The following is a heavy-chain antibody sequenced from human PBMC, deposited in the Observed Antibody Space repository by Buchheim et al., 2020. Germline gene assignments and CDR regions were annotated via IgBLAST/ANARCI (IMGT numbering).Heavy chain of an antibody. D-gene: IGHD3-22*01. CDR1: GGSISNYY. Sequence: QVQLQESGPGQVKPSETLSLTCIVSGGSISNYYWSWIRQPPGKGLEWIGYISHSGTTNYNPSLKGRVTMSVDTSNHQVPLKVTSVTAADTAVYYCARERGGGSAFYYDRGFDHWGQGAL. CDR3: ARERGGGSAFYYDRGFDH. V-gene: IGHV4-59*01. J-gene: IGHJ4*02. CDR2: ISHSGTT.